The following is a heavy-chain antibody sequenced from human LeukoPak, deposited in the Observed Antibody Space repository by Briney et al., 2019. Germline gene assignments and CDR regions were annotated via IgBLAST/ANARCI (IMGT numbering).Heavy chain of an antibody. J-gene: IGHJ4*02. Sequence: SVKVSCKASGGTFSSYAISWVRQAPGQGLEWMGRIIPIFGTANYAQKFQGRVTITTDESTSTAYMELSSLRSEDTAVYYCARDVGVPAASFDYWGQGTLVTVSS. CDR2: IIPIFGTA. CDR1: GGTFSSYA. D-gene: IGHD2-2*01. CDR3: ARDVGVPAASFDY. V-gene: IGHV1-69*05.